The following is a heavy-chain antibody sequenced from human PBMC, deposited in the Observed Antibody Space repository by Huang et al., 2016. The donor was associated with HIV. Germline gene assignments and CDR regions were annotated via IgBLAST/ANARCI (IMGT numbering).Heavy chain of an antibody. CDR2: NRSDATDK. D-gene: IGHD6-13*01. CDR1: GFTFATYG. J-gene: IGHJ4*02. V-gene: IGHV3-30*02. Sequence: QVQLVESGGGVVQPGGSLRLSCAASGFTFATYGMHWVRPGPCKGLEWVACNRSDATDKYYADSVKGRFTASRDNSKNTLFLHMNSLRPEDTALYYCAKIPPLHANLATSGPGPVDYWGQGTLVTVSS. CDR3: AKIPPLHANLATSGPGPVDY.